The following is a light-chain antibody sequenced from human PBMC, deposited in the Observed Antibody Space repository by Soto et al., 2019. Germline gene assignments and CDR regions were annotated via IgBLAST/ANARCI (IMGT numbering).Light chain of an antibody. J-gene: IGKJ5*01. CDR1: QSVAGS. Sequence: FVLPQSPATLSLSPGERAILSCRASQSVAGSLAWYQQKPGQAPRLLIYDISTRAAAIPARFSSSGSGTDFTLTVSSLEPEDFALYYCQQRSNRITFGQGTRLEIK. CDR2: DIS. CDR3: QQRSNRIT. V-gene: IGKV3-11*01.